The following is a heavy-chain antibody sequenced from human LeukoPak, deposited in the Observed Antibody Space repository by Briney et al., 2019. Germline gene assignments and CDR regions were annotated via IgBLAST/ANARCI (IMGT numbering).Heavy chain of an antibody. CDR3: ARDRDLISSGWYFAFDI. V-gene: IGHV1-18*01. J-gene: IGHJ3*02. CDR2: ISAYNGNT. D-gene: IGHD6-19*01. CDR1: GYTFTSYG. Sequence: GASVKVSCKASGYTFTSYGISWVRQAPGQGLEWIGWISAYNGNTNYAQKLQGRVTMTTDTSTSTAYMELRSLRSDDTAVYYCARDRDLISSGWYFAFDIWGQGTMVTVSS.